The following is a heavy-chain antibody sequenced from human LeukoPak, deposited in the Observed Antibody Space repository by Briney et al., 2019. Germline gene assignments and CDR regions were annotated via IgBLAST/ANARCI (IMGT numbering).Heavy chain of an antibody. CDR1: GGTFSSYA. D-gene: IGHD2-2*01. V-gene: IGHV1-69*13. Sequence: SVKVSCKASGGTFSSYAISWVRQAPGQGLEWMGVIIPIFGTANYAQKFQGRVTITADESTSTAYMELSSLRSEDTAVYYCARDGPPDIVVVPAAMLDAFDIWGQGTMVTVSS. CDR3: ARDGPPDIVVVPAAMLDAFDI. CDR2: IIPIFGTA. J-gene: IGHJ3*02.